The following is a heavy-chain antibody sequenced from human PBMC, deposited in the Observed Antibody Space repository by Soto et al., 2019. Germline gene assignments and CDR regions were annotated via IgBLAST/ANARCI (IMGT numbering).Heavy chain of an antibody. D-gene: IGHD6-13*01. CDR1: GGSISSSNW. Sequence: QVQLQESGPGLVKPSGTLSLTCAVSGGSISSSNWWSWVRQPPGKGLEWIGEIYHSGSTNYNPSLKSRVTLSADKSKHQFALKLSSVTAAATAVYYCARWSIAAAGTGRFDYWGQGTLVTVSS. V-gene: IGHV4-4*02. CDR3: ARWSIAAAGTGRFDY. J-gene: IGHJ4*02. CDR2: IYHSGST.